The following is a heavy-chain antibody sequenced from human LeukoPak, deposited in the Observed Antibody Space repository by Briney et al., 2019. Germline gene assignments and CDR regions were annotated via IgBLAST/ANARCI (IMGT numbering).Heavy chain of an antibody. J-gene: IGHJ4*02. CDR2: INPNSGGT. V-gene: IGHV1-2*02. CDR1: GYTFTGYY. CDR3: ARAFFFGGSYSFDY. D-gene: IGHD1-26*01. Sequence: ASVKVSCKASGYTFTGYYINWVRQAPGRGLEWMGWINPNSGGTNYARKFQGRVTMTRDTSISTAFMELSRLRSDDTAVYYCARAFFFGGSYSFDYWGQGTLVTVSS.